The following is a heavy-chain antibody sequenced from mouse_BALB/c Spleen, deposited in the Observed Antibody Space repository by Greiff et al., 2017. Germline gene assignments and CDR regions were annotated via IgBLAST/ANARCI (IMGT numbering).Heavy chain of an antibody. CDR2: ISCYNGAT. J-gene: IGHJ4*01. D-gene: IGHD2-1*01. CDR3: ARQGGNIYYAMDY. V-gene: IGHV1S34*01. CDR1: GYSFTGYY. Sequence: LVKTGASVKISCKASGYSFTGYYMHWVKQSHGKSLEWIGYISCYNGATSYNQKFKGKATFTVDTSSSTAYMQCNSLTSEDSAVYYCARQGGNIYYAMDYWGQGTSVTVSS.